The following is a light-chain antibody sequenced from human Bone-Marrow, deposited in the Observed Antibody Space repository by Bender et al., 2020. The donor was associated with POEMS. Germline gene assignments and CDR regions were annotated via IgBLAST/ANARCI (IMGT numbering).Light chain of an antibody. J-gene: IGLJ3*02. Sequence: QSVLTQPPSASGTPGQKVTISCSGGSPNIGSYFVYWYQQFPGTAPKLVIYGNDQRPSGVPDRLSGSKSGTSASLAISALQSEDEGDYYCATWHDSLNGWVFGGGTKLAVL. CDR2: GND. CDR1: SPNIGSYF. CDR3: ATWHDSLNGWV. V-gene: IGLV1-44*01.